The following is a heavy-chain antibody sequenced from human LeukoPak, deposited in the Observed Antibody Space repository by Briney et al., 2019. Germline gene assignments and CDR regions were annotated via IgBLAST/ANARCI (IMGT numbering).Heavy chain of an antibody. CDR2: INYAGST. V-gene: IGHV4-39*07. D-gene: IGHD6-19*01. CDR1: GGSISSSSYY. J-gene: IGHJ4*02. CDR3: ARVTVAGALRGLDY. Sequence: SETLSLTCTVSGGSISSSSYYWGWIRQPPGKGLECIGSINYAGSTYHNPSLKSRVTISLDTSKNQFSLKLTSVTAADTAVYYCARVTVAGALRGLDYWGQGTLVTVSS.